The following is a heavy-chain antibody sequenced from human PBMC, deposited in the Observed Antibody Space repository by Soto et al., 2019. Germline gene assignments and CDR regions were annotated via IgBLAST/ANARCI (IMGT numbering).Heavy chain of an antibody. CDR2: ISYDGSNK. Sequence: GGSLRLSCAASGFTFSSYAMHWVRQAPGKGLEWVAVISYDGSNKYYADSVKGRFTISRDNSKNTLYLQMNSLRAEDTAVYYCARDRSSSWPRRFGWFDPWGQGTLVTVSS. D-gene: IGHD6-13*01. V-gene: IGHV3-30-3*01. J-gene: IGHJ5*02. CDR3: ARDRSSSWPRRFGWFDP. CDR1: GFTFSSYA.